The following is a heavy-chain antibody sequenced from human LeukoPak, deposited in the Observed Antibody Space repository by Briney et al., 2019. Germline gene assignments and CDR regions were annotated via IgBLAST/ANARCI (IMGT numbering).Heavy chain of an antibody. V-gene: IGHV3-23*01. CDR3: AKGGSSSWYSALDY. J-gene: IGHJ4*02. D-gene: IGHD6-13*01. CDR1: GSTFSSYA. Sequence: GGSLRLSCAASGSTFSSYAMSWVRQAPGKGLEWVSAISGSGGSTYYADSVKGRFTISRDNSKNTLYLQMNSLRAEDTAVYYCAKGGSSSWYSALDYWGQGTLVTVSS. CDR2: ISGSGGST.